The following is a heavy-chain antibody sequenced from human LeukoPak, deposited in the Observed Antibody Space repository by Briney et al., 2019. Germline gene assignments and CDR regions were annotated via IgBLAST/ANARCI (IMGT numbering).Heavy chain of an antibody. Sequence: SETLSLTCTVSGGSISTYYWSCIRQPPGKGLEFIAYLYRSGIINYNPSLQSRVTMSVDTSENRFSLNLSSMTAADTAVYYCARRQTFADSTAWYDTFDIWGHGTMVTVSS. D-gene: IGHD6-19*01. J-gene: IGHJ3*02. CDR2: LYRSGII. CDR1: GGSISTYY. CDR3: ARRQTFADSTAWYDTFDI. V-gene: IGHV4-59*08.